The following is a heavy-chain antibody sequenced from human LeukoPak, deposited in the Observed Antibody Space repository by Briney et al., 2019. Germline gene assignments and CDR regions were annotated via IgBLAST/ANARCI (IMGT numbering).Heavy chain of an antibody. CDR3: ARGLIRRQYFQH. CDR2: INPNSGGT. Sequence: GASVKVSCKASGYTFTGYYMHWVRQAPGQGLEWMGWINPNSGGTNYAQKFQGRVTMTRDTSISTAYMELSSLRSEDTAVYYCARGLIRRQYFQHWGQGTLVTVSS. D-gene: IGHD1-14*01. V-gene: IGHV1-2*02. J-gene: IGHJ1*01. CDR1: GYTFTGYY.